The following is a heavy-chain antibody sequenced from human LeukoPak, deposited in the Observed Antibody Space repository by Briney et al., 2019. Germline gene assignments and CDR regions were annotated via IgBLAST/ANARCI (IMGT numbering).Heavy chain of an antibody. J-gene: IGHJ4*02. Sequence: ASVKVSCKASGSTVSSYAISWVRQATGQGLEWMGRIIPILGIANYAQKFQGRVTITADKSTSTAYMELSSLRSEDTAVYYCARVVSGYDSVGYWGQGTLVTVSS. CDR2: IIPILGIA. D-gene: IGHD3-22*01. V-gene: IGHV1-69*04. CDR1: GSTVSSYA. CDR3: ARVVSGYDSVGY.